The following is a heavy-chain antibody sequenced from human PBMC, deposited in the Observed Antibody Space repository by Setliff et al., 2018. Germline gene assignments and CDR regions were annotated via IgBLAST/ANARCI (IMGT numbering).Heavy chain of an antibody. CDR1: GGSFSGYQ. J-gene: IGHJ2*01. V-gene: IGHV4-34*01. Sequence: SETLSLTCAVYGGSFSGYQWSWIRQPPGKGLEWIGETNHSGSTNYNPSLKSRVSISVEKSKNQFSLKLTSVTAADTAVYYCARAQVVFAISAPVWYFEVWGRGTQVTVSS. D-gene: IGHD2-21*01. CDR3: ARAQVVFAISAPVWYFEV. CDR2: TNHSGST.